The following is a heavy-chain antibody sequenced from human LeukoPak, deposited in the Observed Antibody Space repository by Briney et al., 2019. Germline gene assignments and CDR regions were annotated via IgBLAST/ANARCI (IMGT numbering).Heavy chain of an antibody. CDR2: ISGSGCST. V-gene: IGHV3-23*01. CDR3: AKDLVAYYDILTGSMETGFDY. Sequence: GWSLRHSCAASGFTFSSYGMRWVRQAPGKGLDWVSAISGSGCSTYYADSVKGRFTISRDNYKNTLYLQMNSLRAEDTAVYYCAKDLVAYYDILTGSMETGFDYWGQGTLVTVSS. J-gene: IGHJ4*02. CDR1: GFTFSSYG. D-gene: IGHD3-9*01.